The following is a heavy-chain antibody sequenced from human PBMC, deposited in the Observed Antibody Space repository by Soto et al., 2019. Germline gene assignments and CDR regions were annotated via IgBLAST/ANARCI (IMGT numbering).Heavy chain of an antibody. J-gene: IGHJ3*02. CDR3: ARGGYDYVWGSYRYKGAFDI. CDR1: GFTFSDYY. V-gene: IGHV3-11*01. D-gene: IGHD3-16*02. Sequence: QVQLVESGGGLVKPGGSLRLSCAASGFTFSDYYMSWIRQAPGKGLEWVSYISSSGSTIYYADSVKGRFTISRDNAKNSXYXXMNSLRAEDTAVYYCARGGYDYVWGSYRYKGAFDIWGQGTMVTVSS. CDR2: ISSSGSTI.